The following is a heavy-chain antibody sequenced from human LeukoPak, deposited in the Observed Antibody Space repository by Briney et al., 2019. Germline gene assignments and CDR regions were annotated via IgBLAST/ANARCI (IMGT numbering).Heavy chain of an antibody. CDR2: INHSGST. Sequence: PSETLSLTCAVYGGSFSCYYWSWIRQPPGKGLEWIGEINHSGSTNYNPSLKSRVTISVDTSKNQFSLKLSSVTAADTAVYYRARVIGYGYYYMDVWGKGTTVTVSS. V-gene: IGHV4-34*01. CDR3: ARVIGYGYYYMDV. J-gene: IGHJ6*03. D-gene: IGHD3-16*01. CDR1: GGSFSCYY.